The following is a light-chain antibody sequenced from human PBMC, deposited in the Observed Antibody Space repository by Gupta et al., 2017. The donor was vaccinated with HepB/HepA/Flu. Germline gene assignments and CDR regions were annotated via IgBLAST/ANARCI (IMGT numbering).Light chain of an antibody. CDR2: DAS. Sequence: DIQMTQSPSSLPAPVGDRVTITCQASQDIRKALNWYQQKPGKAPNLLIYDASILEAGVPPRFSGSGSGTDFTFTISSLQPEDIATYYCQHDAHLPVTFGQGTRLEIK. CDR3: QHDAHLPVT. CDR1: QDIRKA. V-gene: IGKV1-33*01. J-gene: IGKJ5*01.